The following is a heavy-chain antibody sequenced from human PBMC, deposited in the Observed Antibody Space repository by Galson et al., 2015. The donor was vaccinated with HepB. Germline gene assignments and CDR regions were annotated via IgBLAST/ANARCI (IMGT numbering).Heavy chain of an antibody. Sequence: SVKVSCKVSGYTFTELSMHWVRQAPGKGLEWMGGFDPEDGETIYAQKSQGRVTMTEDTSTDTAYMELSSLRSEDTAVYYCAIVDAAMVFFDYWGQGTLVTVSS. CDR1: GYTFTELS. J-gene: IGHJ4*02. CDR3: AIVDAAMVFFDY. CDR2: FDPEDGET. V-gene: IGHV1-24*01. D-gene: IGHD5-18*01.